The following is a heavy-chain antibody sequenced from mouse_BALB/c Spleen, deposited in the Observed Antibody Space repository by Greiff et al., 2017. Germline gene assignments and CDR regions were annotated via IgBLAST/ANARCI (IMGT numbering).Heavy chain of an antibody. CDR3: ARDGYDVGGYFDY. Sequence: DVQLVESGGGLVKPGGSLKLSCAASGFTFSSYAMSWVRQSPEKRLEWVAEISSGGSYTYYPDTVTGRFTISRDNAKNTLYLEMSSLRSEDTAMYYCARDGYDVGGYFDYWGQGTTLTVSS. D-gene: IGHD2-2*01. CDR2: ISSGGSYT. CDR1: GFTFSSYA. J-gene: IGHJ2*01. V-gene: IGHV5-9-4*01.